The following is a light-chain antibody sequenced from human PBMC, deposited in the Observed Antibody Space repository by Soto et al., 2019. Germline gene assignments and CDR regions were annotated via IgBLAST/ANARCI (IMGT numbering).Light chain of an antibody. CDR3: QKYSNAPRT. CDR1: QVILNY. J-gene: IGKJ1*01. CDR2: AAA. Sequence: DIQMTQSPSSLSASVGDILTITCRASQVILNYLAWYRQKPGKVPKLLIYAAASLQSGVPSRFSAIGSGPDLSITISSLEAEDVATYYCQKYSNAPRTFGQGTKVDIK. V-gene: IGKV1-27*01.